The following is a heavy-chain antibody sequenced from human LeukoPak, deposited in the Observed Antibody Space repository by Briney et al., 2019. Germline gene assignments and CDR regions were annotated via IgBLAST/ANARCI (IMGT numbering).Heavy chain of an antibody. CDR3: SSYDYFVDERGY. CDR2: IRSRANYYAT. J-gene: IGHJ4*02. V-gene: IGHV3-73*01. Sequence: GGSLRLSCATSDFTFNGSAMHWVRQASGKGLEWVGHIRSRANYYATAYAASVEGRFTISRDDSKNTAYLQMNSLKTEDTAVYYCSSYDYFVDERGYWGPGTLVTVSS. CDR1: DFTFNGSA. D-gene: IGHD2/OR15-2a*01.